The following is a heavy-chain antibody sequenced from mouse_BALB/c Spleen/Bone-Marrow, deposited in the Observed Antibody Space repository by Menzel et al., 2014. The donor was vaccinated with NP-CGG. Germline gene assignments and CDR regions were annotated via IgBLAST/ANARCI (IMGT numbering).Heavy chain of an antibody. Sequence: EVQLQQSGAELVKPGASVKLSCTGSGFNSKDTYMHWVKQRPEQGLEWIGRIDPANGSTRYDPKFQGKATITADTSSNTAYLQLSSLTSEDTAVYYCARSHRYTWFAYWGQGTMVTVSA. CDR1: GFNSKDTY. J-gene: IGHJ3*01. V-gene: IGHV14-3*02. CDR3: ARSHRYTWFAY. D-gene: IGHD2-14*01. CDR2: IDPANGST.